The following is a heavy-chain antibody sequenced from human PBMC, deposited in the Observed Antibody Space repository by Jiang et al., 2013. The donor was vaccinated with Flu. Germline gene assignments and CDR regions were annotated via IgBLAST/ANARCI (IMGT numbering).Heavy chain of an antibody. Sequence: SGHTFPSLAISWVRQAPGQGLEWMGWISVYNSNTNYAQKLQGRVTMTTDTSTSTVYMELRSLRFDDTAVYYCASMGKLWVGELLRYGMGVWGQGTTVTVSS. V-gene: IGHV1-18*04. J-gene: IGHJ6*02. CDR2: ISVYNSNT. CDR3: ASMGKLWVGELLRYGMGV. D-gene: IGHD3-10*01. CDR1: GHTFPSLA.